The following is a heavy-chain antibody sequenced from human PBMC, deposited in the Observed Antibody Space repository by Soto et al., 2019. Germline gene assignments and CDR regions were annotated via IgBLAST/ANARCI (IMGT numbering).Heavy chain of an antibody. Sequence: QVQLQESGPGLVKPSQTLSLSCTVSGGSVSSGDYYWSWIRQPPGKGLEWLGYIQHSGSTNYSPSLKSRVAMSVDTSKNQFSLKLNSVTAADTAVYYCARRGWGSSSFFDYWGQGTLVTVSS. J-gene: IGHJ4*02. CDR1: GGSVSSGDYY. CDR3: ARRGWGSSSFFDY. D-gene: IGHD6-6*01. CDR2: IQHSGST. V-gene: IGHV4-30-4*01.